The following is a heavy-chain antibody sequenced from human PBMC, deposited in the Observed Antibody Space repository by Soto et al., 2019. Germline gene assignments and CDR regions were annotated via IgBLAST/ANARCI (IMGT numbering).Heavy chain of an antibody. D-gene: IGHD1-7*01. CDR3: AREGTTGPRYYYYGMDV. V-gene: IGHV3-66*01. J-gene: IGHJ6*02. CDR1: GFTVSSNY. CDR2: IYSGGST. Sequence: GGSLRLSCAASGFTVSSNYMSWVRQAPGKGLEWVSVIYSGGSTYYADSVKGRFIISRDNSKNTLYLQMNSLRAEDTAVYYCAREGTTGPRYYYYGMDVWGQGTTVTVSS.